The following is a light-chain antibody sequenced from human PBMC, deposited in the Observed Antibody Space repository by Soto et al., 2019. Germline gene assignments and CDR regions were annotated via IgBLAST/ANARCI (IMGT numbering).Light chain of an antibody. CDR1: QDIRGD. Sequence: DIQMTQSPSALSASVGDKVAITCRASQDIRGDLSWYQQKPGQAPKRLIYAASTLQSGVPSRFSGDGSGTEFTLTISSLQSEDFATYYCLQHSTYPWTFGQGTKLDLK. V-gene: IGKV1-17*01. J-gene: IGKJ1*01. CDR2: AAS. CDR3: LQHSTYPWT.